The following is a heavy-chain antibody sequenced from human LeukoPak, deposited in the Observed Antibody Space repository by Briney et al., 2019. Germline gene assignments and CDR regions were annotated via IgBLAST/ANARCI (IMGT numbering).Heavy chain of an antibody. J-gene: IGHJ4*02. D-gene: IGHD5-18*01. CDR2: FDPEDGET. V-gene: IGHV1-24*01. Sequence: ASVKVSCKVSGYTPTELSMHWVRQAPGKGLEWMGGFDPEDGETIYAQKFQGRVTMTEDTSTDTAYMELSSLRSEDTAVYYCATGGVKWIQLWSVHWGQGTLVTVSS. CDR3: ATGGVKWIQLWSVH. CDR1: GYTPTELS.